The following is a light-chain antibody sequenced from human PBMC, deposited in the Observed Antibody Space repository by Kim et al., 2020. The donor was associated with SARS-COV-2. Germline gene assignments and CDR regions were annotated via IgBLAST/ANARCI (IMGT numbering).Light chain of an antibody. J-gene: IGLJ1*01. Sequence: QSIPISCTGTSSDVGGYDYVSWYQQHPGKVPKLMIYDVSNRPSGVSNRFSGSKSGNTASLTISGLQAEDEADYYCSSYTSSSTLYVFGTGTKVTVL. CDR1: SSDVGGYDY. V-gene: IGLV2-14*03. CDR2: DVS. CDR3: SSYTSSSTLYV.